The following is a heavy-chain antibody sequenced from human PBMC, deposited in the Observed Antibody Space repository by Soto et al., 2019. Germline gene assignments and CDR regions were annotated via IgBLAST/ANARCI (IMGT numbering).Heavy chain of an antibody. CDR3: ARGDYYYDGSGYYFPFDY. CDR1: GFTFSSYE. V-gene: IGHV3-48*03. J-gene: IGHJ4*02. CDR2: ISSSGSTI. D-gene: IGHD3-22*01. Sequence: GGSLRLSCAASGFTFSSYEMNWVRQAPGKGLEWVSYISSSGSTIYYADSVKGRFTISRDNAKNSLYLQMNTLRAEDTAIYYCARGDYYYDGSGYYFPFDYWGQGSLVTVPS.